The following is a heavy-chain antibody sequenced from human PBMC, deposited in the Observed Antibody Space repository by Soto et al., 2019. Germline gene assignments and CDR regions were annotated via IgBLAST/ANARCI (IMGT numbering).Heavy chain of an antibody. Sequence: PAGTLSLTCAVYGGTFSGYYWRWIRQPPGKGLEWIGDINPSGSTNYNPSLKSRVTISVDTSKNQFSLKLSCVTAADTAVYYCARRLSDGSGRTNWFDPWGQGTLVTVSS. CDR2: INPSGST. CDR3: ARRLSDGSGRTNWFDP. D-gene: IGHD6-25*01. V-gene: IGHV4-34*01. J-gene: IGHJ5*02. CDR1: GGTFSGYY.